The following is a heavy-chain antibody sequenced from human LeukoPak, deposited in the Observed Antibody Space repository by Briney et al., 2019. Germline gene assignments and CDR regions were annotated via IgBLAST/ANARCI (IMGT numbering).Heavy chain of an antibody. CDR2: IKQDGSEK. D-gene: IGHD1-1*01. J-gene: IGHJ6*03. CDR3: ARDPNWNREKDMDV. CDR1: GFTFSSYW. Sequence: GGPLRLSCAASGFTFSSYWMSWVRQAPGKGLEWVANIKQDGSEKYYVDSVKGRFTISRDNAKNSLYLQMNSLRAEDTAVYYCARDPNWNREKDMDVWGKGTTVTVSS. V-gene: IGHV3-7*01.